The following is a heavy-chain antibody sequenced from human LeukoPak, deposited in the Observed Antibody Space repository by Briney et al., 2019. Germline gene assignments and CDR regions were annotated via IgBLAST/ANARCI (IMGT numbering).Heavy chain of an antibody. V-gene: IGHV3-20*04. Sequence: GGSLRLSCAASGFTFDDYGMSWVRQAPGKGLEWVSGINWNGGSTGYADSVKGRFTISRDNAKNSLYLQMNSLRAEDTALHYCARGPRGVVVPAAIVNWGQGTLVTVSS. CDR3: ARGPRGVVVPAAIVN. J-gene: IGHJ4*02. CDR2: INWNGGST. D-gene: IGHD2-2*01. CDR1: GFTFDDYG.